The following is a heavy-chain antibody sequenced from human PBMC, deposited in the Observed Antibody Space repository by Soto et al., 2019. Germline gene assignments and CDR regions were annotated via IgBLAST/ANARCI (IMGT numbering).Heavy chain of an antibody. CDR1: GFTFSSYA. V-gene: IGHV3-23*01. J-gene: IGHJ4*02. CDR3: AKGYCSSTSCRFYSSSWYYFDY. Sequence: GGSLRLSCAASGFTFSSYAMSWVRQAPGKGLEWVSAISGSGGSTYYADSVKGRFTISRDNSKNTLYLQMNSLRAEDTAVYYCAKGYCSSTSCRFYSSSWYYFDYWGQGTLVTVSS. CDR2: ISGSGGST. D-gene: IGHD2-2*01.